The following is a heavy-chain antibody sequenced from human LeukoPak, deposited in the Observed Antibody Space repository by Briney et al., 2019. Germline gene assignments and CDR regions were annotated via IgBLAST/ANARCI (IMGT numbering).Heavy chain of an antibody. J-gene: IGHJ4*02. CDR1: GFTFSNAW. CDR3: TTGDIVVVPAAIGKPEKLDY. V-gene: IGHV3-15*01. Sequence: GGSLRLSCAASGFTFSNAWMSWVRQALGRGLEWVGHIKSNPDGGTTDYAAPVKGRFTISRDDSKNLLYLQMSTLKTEDTAVYYCTTGDIVVVPAAIGKPEKLDYWGQGTLVTVSS. CDR2: IKSNPDGGTT. D-gene: IGHD2-2*01.